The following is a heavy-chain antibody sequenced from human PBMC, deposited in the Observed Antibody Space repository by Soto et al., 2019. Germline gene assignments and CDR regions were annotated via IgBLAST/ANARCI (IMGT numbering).Heavy chain of an antibody. CDR2: ISYDGSNK. V-gene: IGHV3-30*18. CDR1: GFTFSSYG. D-gene: IGHD6-19*01. J-gene: IGHJ4*02. Sequence: ESGGGVVQPGRSLRLSCAASGFTFSSYGMHWVRQAPGKGLEWVAVISYDGSNKYYADSVKGRFTISRDNSKNTLYLQMNSLRAEDTAVYYCAKDKGRSGWYLLDYWGQGTLVTVSS. CDR3: AKDKGRSGWYLLDY.